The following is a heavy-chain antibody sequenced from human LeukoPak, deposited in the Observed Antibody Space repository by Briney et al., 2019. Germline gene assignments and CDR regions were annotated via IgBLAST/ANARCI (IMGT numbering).Heavy chain of an antibody. CDR2: ISSSSSSYI. J-gene: IGHJ4*02. D-gene: IGHD4-23*01. CDR1: GFTFSSYS. V-gene: IGHV3-21*01. Sequence: GGSLRLSCAASGFTFSSYSMNWVRQAPGMGLEWVSSISSSSSSYIYYADSVKGRFTISRDNAKNSLYLQMNSLRAEDTAVYYCARVYRHYGGNSGPFDYWGQGTLVTVSS. CDR3: ARVYRHYGGNSGPFDY.